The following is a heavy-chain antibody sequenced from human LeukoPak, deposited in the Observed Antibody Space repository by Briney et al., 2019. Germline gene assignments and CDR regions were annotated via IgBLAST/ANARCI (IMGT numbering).Heavy chain of an antibody. CDR3: ARGGAD. J-gene: IGHJ4*02. V-gene: IGHV3-48*02. Sequence: PGGSLRLSCAASGFTFSSYSMNWVRQAPGKGLEWVTYIGTSSTSSSITYYADSVRGRFTISRDNAKNSLYLQMISLRDEDTAVYYCARGGADWGQGTLVTVSS. D-gene: IGHD3-16*01. CDR1: GFTFSSYS. CDR2: IGTSSTSSSIT.